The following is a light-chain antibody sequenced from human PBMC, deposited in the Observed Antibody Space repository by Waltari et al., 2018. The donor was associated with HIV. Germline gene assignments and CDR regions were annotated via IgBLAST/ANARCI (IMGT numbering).Light chain of an antibody. J-gene: IGKJ2*01. V-gene: IGKV3-20*01. CDR3: QLYLASPPEYT. CDR2: GTS. CDR1: QSVISSY. Sequence: EIVLTQSPGTLSLSPGERATLSCRASQSVISSYVAWYQQKPGQAPRLLIYGTSSTATGIPDRFSGYGSGTDFTLTISRLEPEDFAVYYCQLYLASPPEYTFGQGTKLEIK.